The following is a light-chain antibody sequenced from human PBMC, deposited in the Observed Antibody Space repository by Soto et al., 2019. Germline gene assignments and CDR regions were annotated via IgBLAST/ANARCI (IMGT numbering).Light chain of an antibody. CDR1: QGISRA. CDR2: DAS. J-gene: IGKJ5*01. CDR3: QQQGRSWIT. V-gene: IGKV1-13*02. Sequence: AIQLTQSPSSLSASVGDRVTIICRASQGISRALAWYQQKPGKAPKLLIFDASSLETGVPSRFSGSGSGTDFTLTISSLQPEDFAVYYRQQQGRSWITFGQGTRLEIK.